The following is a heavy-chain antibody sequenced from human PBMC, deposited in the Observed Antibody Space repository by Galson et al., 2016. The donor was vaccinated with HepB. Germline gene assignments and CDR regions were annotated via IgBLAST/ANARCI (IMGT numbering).Heavy chain of an antibody. Sequence: SVKVSCKASGYTFTSNAMQWVRQAPGQRLEWMGWINAGNGNTKYSQKFQGRVNITRDTSASTAYMELSRLRTEDTAVNYCAREGGYDILTGYPSAPFDSWGQGALVTVAS. J-gene: IGHJ4*02. CDR2: INAGNGNT. CDR3: AREGGYDILTGYPSAPFDS. V-gene: IGHV1-3*01. D-gene: IGHD3-9*01. CDR1: GYTFTSNA.